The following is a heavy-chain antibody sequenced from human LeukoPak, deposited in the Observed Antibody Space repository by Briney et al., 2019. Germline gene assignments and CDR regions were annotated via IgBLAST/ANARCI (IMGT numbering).Heavy chain of an antibody. J-gene: IGHJ3*02. CDR3: ARDLITMVRGVITSSAFDI. V-gene: IGHV3-30-3*01. CDR2: ISYDGSNK. Sequence: PGGSLRLSCAASGFTFSSYAMHWVRQAPGKGLEWVAVISYDGSNKYYADSVKGRFTISRDNSKNTLYLQMNSLRAEDTAVYYCARDLITMVRGVITSSAFDIWGQGTMVTVSS. CDR1: GFTFSSYA. D-gene: IGHD3-10*01.